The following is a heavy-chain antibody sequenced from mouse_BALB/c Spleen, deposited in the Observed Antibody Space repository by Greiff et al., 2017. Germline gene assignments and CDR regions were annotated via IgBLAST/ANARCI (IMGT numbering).Heavy chain of an antibody. CDR1: GFNIKDTY. Sequence: VQLKESGAELVKPGASVKLSCTASGFNIKDTYMHWVKQRPEQGLEWIGRIDPANGNTKYDPKFQGKATITADTSSNTAYLQLSSLTSEDTAVYYCASDYYGSSCPFAYWGQGTLVTVSA. CDR2: IDPANGNT. CDR3: ASDYYGSSCPFAY. J-gene: IGHJ3*01. D-gene: IGHD1-1*01. V-gene: IGHV14-3*02.